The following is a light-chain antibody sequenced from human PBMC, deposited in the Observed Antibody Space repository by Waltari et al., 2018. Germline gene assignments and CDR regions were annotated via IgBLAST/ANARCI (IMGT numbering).Light chain of an antibody. CDR1: SLHAGSYNY. V-gene: IGLV2-14*03. CDR2: DVI. J-gene: IGLJ1*01. CDR3: SSYISSSTPYV. Sequence: QSALTQPASVSGSPGQSITIPCPGTSLHAGSYNYVSWYQQHPGKAPKLLNYDVIYRPSGVSDRFSGSKSGNTASLIISGLQADDEADYYCSSYISSSTPYVFGTGTKVTVL.